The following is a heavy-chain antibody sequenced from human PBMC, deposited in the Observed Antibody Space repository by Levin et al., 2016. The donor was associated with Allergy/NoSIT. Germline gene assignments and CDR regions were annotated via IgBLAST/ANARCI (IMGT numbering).Heavy chain of an antibody. V-gene: IGHV3-11*01. Sequence: RQAPGKGLEWVSYISSSGSTIYYADSVKGRFTISRDNAKNSLYLQMNSLRAEDTAVYYCARALSSSGLDVWGQGTTVTVSS. J-gene: IGHJ6*02. CDR3: ARALSSSGLDV. CDR2: ISSSGSTI. D-gene: IGHD6-19*01.